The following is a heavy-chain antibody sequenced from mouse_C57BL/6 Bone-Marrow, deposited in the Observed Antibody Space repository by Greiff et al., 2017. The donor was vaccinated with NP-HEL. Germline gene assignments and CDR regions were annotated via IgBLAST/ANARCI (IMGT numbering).Heavy chain of an antibody. CDR2: IHPNSGST. CDR1: GYTFTSYW. J-gene: IGHJ4*01. Sequence: VQLQQPGAELVKPGASVKLSCKASGYTFTSYWMHWVKQRPGQGLEWIGMIHPNSGSTNYNEKFKSKATLTVDESSSTAYMQLSSLTSEDSAVYYCAFYDGYYRGAMDYWGQGTSVTVSS. CDR3: AFYDGYYRGAMDY. D-gene: IGHD2-3*01. V-gene: IGHV1-64*01.